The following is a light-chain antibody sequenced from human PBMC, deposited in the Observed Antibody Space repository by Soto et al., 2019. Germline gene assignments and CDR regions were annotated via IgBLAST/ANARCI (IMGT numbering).Light chain of an antibody. CDR3: CSYAGSSTNYV. CDR2: SVT. CDR1: NSDVGGYNS. J-gene: IGLJ1*01. Sequence: LTQPRSVSGSPGQSVTISCSGTNSDVGGYNSVAWYQQKPGEAPKLLLYSVTRRPSGVPDRFSGSKSGNMASLIISGLQAEDEADYYCCSYAGSSTNYVFGTGTKVTVL. V-gene: IGLV2-11*01.